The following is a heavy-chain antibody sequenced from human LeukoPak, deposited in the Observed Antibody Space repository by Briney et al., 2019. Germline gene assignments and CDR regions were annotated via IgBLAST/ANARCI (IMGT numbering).Heavy chain of an antibody. CDR1: GGSFSGYY. J-gene: IGHJ4*02. V-gene: IGHV4-34*01. Sequence: SETLSLTCAVYGGSFSGYYWSWIRQPPGKGLEWIGEINHSGSTNYNPSLKSRVTISVDTSKNQFSLKLSSVTAADTVVYYCARHSGYSSSPFDYWGQGTLVTVSS. CDR2: INHSGST. CDR3: ARHSGYSSSPFDY. D-gene: IGHD6-13*01.